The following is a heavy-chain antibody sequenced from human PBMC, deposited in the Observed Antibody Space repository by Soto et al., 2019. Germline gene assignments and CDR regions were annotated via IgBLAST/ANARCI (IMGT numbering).Heavy chain of an antibody. J-gene: IGHJ4*02. Sequence: EVQLLVSGGGLVQPGGSLRLSCAASGFSFRTYAMSWVRQAPGKGLEWVSAISGSGGTTYYGDSLKGRFTISRDNSKNTLFLQMHSLRAEDTAVYYCAKTSVAATNIPDSWGQGALVTVSS. CDR3: AKTSVAATNIPDS. CDR2: ISGSGGTT. CDR1: GFSFRTYA. D-gene: IGHD6-25*01. V-gene: IGHV3-23*01.